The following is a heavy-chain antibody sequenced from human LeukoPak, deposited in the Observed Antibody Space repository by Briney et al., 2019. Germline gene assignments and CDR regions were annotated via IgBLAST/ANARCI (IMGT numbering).Heavy chain of an antibody. J-gene: IGHJ2*01. CDR3: ARHTSSSRYWYFDL. V-gene: IGHV4-39*01. CDR2: IYYSGST. Sequence: SETLSLTCTVSGGSISSSSYYWGWIRQPPGKGLEWIGSIYYSGSTYYNPSLKSRVTISVDTSKNQFSLKLSSVTAADTAVYYCARHTSSSRYWYFDLWGRGTLVTVSS. CDR1: GGSISSSSYY. D-gene: IGHD6-13*01.